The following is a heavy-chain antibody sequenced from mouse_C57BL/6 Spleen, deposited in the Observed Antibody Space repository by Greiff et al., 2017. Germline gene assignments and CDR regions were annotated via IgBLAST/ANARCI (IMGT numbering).Heavy chain of an antibody. Sequence: QVTLKVSGPGILQPSQTLSLTCSFSGFSLSTFGMGVGWVRQPSGKGLEWLAHSWWDDDKDYNPALKSRLTISKDTSKNQLFLKIANVDTADTATYYCARAYDYDRRYYAMDYWGQGTSVTVSS. D-gene: IGHD2-4*01. J-gene: IGHJ4*01. CDR1: GFSLSTFGMG. CDR2: SWWDDDK. CDR3: ARAYDYDRRYYAMDY. V-gene: IGHV8-8*01.